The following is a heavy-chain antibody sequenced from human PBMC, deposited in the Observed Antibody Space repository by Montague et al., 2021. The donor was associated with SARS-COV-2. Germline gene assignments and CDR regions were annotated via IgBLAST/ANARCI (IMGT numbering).Heavy chain of an antibody. CDR1: GGSISSYY. CDR2: IYYSGST. CDR3: ARGGDMNGFDP. D-gene: IGHD3-16*01. J-gene: IGHJ5*02. Sequence: SETLSLTYTVSGGSISSYYWSWIRQPPGKGLEWIGYIYYSGSTNYNPSLKSRVTISVDTSKNQFSLKLSSVTAADTAVYYCARGGDMNGFDPWGQGTLVTVSS. V-gene: IGHV4-59*01.